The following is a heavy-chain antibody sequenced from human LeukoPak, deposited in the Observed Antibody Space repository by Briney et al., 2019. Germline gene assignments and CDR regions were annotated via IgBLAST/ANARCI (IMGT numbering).Heavy chain of an antibody. D-gene: IGHD5-12*01. Sequence: SETLSLTCTVSGGSIGGYFWTWIRQPAGKELEWIGRIYSSGTAYYNPSLESRVTISLDTFNNQFSLKVTSVTAADTAVYYCARGTEKTRISGYYSFDHWGRGLLVTVSS. CDR1: GGSIGGYF. CDR2: IYSSGTA. V-gene: IGHV4-4*07. CDR3: ARGTEKTRISGYYSFDH. J-gene: IGHJ4*02.